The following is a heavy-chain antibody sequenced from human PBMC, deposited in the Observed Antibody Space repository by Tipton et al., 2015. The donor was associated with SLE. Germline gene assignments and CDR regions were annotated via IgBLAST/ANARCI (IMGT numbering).Heavy chain of an antibody. CDR1: GFSFSSFA. Sequence: QVQLVQSGGGVVQPGRSLRLSCLASGFSFSSFAMHWVRQAPGKGLEWVTVMSYNGTITYYADSVKGRFTISRDNAKNTLYLQMNSLRAEDTALYHCAKGKRTIYDHDAFDMWGQGTVVTVSS. V-gene: IGHV3-30*04. CDR3: AKGKRTIYDHDAFDM. D-gene: IGHD3-3*01. J-gene: IGHJ3*02. CDR2: MSYNGTIT.